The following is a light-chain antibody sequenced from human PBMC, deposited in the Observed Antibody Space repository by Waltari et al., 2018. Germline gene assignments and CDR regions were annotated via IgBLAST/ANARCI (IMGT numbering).Light chain of an antibody. CDR1: RSNTGADYA. Sequence: QSALTQPPSVSGAPGQRVTISCTGSRSNTGADYAVHWYQKLPRTAPKLLIHGNSNRPSGVPDRFSGSKSGTSASLAITGLQAEDEADYYCQSYDNRLSAWVFGGGTKLTVL. J-gene: IGLJ3*02. CDR3: QSYDNRLSAWV. CDR2: GNS. V-gene: IGLV1-40*01.